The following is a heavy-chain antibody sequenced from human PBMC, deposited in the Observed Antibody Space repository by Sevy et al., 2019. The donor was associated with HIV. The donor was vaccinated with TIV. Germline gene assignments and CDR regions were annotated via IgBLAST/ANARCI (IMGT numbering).Heavy chain of an antibody. CDR2: IWYDGSNK. Sequence: GGSLRLSCAASGFTFSSYGMHWVRQAPGKGLEWVAVIWYDGSNKYYADSVKGRFTIFRDNSKNTLYLQMNSLRAEDTAVYYCARATYSSSWNDNWFDPWGQGTLVTVSS. CDR3: ARATYSSSWNDNWFDP. CDR1: GFTFSSYG. J-gene: IGHJ5*02. D-gene: IGHD6-13*01. V-gene: IGHV3-33*01.